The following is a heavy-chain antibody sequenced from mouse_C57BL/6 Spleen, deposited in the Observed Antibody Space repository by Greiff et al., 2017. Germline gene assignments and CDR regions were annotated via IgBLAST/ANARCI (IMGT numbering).Heavy chain of an antibody. CDR1: GYTFTSYW. J-gene: IGHJ4*01. D-gene: IGHD2-4*01. Sequence: QVQLKQPGAELVKPGASVKVSCKASGYTFTSYWMHWVKQRPGQGLEWIGRIHPSDSDTNYNQKFKGKATLTVDKSSSTAYMQLSSLTSEDSAVYYCAIGGYDYDEDLYYAMDYWGQGTSVTVSS. V-gene: IGHV1-74*01. CDR2: IHPSDSDT. CDR3: AIGGYDYDEDLYYAMDY.